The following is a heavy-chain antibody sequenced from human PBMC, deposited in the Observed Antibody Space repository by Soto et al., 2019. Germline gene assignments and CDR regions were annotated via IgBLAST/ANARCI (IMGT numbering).Heavy chain of an antibody. V-gene: IGHV1-8*01. J-gene: IGHJ4*02. D-gene: IGHD3-3*01. CDR1: GYTFTSYD. Sequence: QVQLVQSGAEVKKPGASVKVSCKASGYTFTSYDINWVRQATGQGLEWMGWMNPNSGNTGYAQKFQGRVTMTRNTSISTADMELSSLRSEDTAVYYCARTIRRITIFGVVYYFDYWGQGTLVTVSS. CDR2: MNPNSGNT. CDR3: ARTIRRITIFGVVYYFDY.